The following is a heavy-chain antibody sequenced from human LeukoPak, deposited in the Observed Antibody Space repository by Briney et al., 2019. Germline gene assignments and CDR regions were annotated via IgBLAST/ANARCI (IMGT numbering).Heavy chain of an antibody. CDR1: GGSISSYY. CDR3: ARHDSSAWYGGVDH. D-gene: IGHD6-19*01. Sequence: KASETLSLTCTVSGGSISSYYWSWIRQPPGKGLEWIGYIYYSGSTNYNPSLKSRVTISVDTSKNQFSLKLSSVTAADTAVYYCARHDSSAWYGGVDHWGQGTLVAVSS. CDR2: IYYSGST. J-gene: IGHJ4*02. V-gene: IGHV4-59*08.